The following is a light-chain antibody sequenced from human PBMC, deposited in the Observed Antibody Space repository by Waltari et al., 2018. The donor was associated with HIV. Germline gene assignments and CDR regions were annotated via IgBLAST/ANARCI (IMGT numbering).Light chain of an antibody. CDR3: GTWDSSVSAGV. J-gene: IGLJ3*02. V-gene: IGLV1-51*01. CDR1: PPNIRKPS. Sequence: QSVLTQPPSVSAAPGQHVTIPCPRSPPNIRKPSVSWYQPIPETPPKLIIYDNNKRPSGIPDRFSGSKSGTSATLAITGLQTGDEADYVSGTWDSSVSAGVFGGGTKLTVL. CDR2: DNN.